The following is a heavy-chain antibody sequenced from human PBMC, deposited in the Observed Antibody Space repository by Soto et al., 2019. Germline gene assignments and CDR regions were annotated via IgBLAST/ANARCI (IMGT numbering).Heavy chain of an antibody. CDR3: ARGGIYGDYGEQYGNDY. V-gene: IGHV3-66*01. D-gene: IGHD4-17*01. Sequence: GGSLRLSCAASGFTVSSNYMSWVRQAPGKGLEWVSVIYSGGSTYYADSVKGRFTISRDNSKNTLYLQMNSLRAEDTAVYYCARGGIYGDYGEQYGNDYWGQGTLVTVSS. J-gene: IGHJ4*02. CDR1: GFTVSSNY. CDR2: IYSGGST.